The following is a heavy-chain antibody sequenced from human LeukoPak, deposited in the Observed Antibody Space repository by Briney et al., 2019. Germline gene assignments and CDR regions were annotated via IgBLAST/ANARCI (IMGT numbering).Heavy chain of an antibody. J-gene: IGHJ3*02. CDR1: GGTFSSYA. CDR2: IIPIFGTA. V-gene: IGHV1-69*05. Sequence: ASVKVPCKASGGTFSSYAISWVRQAPGQGLEWMGGIIPIFGTANYAQKFQGRVTITTDESTSTAYMELSSLRSEDTAVYYCARASDYYGSGGGLAFDIWGQGTMVTVSS. CDR3: ARASDYYGSGGGLAFDI. D-gene: IGHD3-10*01.